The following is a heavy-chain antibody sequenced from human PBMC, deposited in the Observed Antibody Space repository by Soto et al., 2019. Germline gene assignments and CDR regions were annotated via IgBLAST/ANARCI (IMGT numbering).Heavy chain of an antibody. CDR1: GFTFSSYW. CDR2: IKQDGSEK. D-gene: IGHD2-15*01. V-gene: IGHV3-7*01. Sequence: EVQLVESGGGLVQPGGSLRLSCAASGFTFSSYWMSWVRQAPGKGLEWVANIKQDGSEKYYVDSVKGRFTISRDNAKNSLYLQRNSRGAEDTAVYYCARAPDIVVVVAPGWGYFDYWGQGTLVPVSS. J-gene: IGHJ4*02. CDR3: ARAPDIVVVVAPGWGYFDY.